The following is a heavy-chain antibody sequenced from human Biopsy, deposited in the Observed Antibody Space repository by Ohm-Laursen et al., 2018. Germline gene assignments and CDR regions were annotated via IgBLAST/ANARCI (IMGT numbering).Heavy chain of an antibody. J-gene: IGHJ2*01. CDR3: ASAGYNPDWNFDL. V-gene: IGHV4-59*07. Sequence: SDTLSLTCTVSGGPIDSYYWSWIRQPPGKALEWIGYIYFTGRTIYNPSLKSRVTMSVNTSKKQFPLRLSSVTAADTAVYYCASAGYNPDWNFDLWGRGTRVTVSS. CDR2: IYFTGRT. D-gene: IGHD5-24*01. CDR1: GGPIDSYY.